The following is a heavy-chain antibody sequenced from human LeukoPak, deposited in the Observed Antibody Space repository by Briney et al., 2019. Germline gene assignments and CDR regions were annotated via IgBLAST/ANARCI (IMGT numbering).Heavy chain of an antibody. CDR3: ARRGLPVGAYYYYYYMDV. Sequence: QSGGSLRLSCAASGFTFSSYSMNWVRQAPGKGLEWVSCISSSSSTIYYADSVKGRFTISRDNAKNSLYLQMNSLRAEDTAVYYCARRGLPVGAYYYYYYMDVWGKGTTVTVSS. V-gene: IGHV3-48*01. J-gene: IGHJ6*03. CDR1: GFTFSSYS. D-gene: IGHD1-26*01. CDR2: ISSSSSTI.